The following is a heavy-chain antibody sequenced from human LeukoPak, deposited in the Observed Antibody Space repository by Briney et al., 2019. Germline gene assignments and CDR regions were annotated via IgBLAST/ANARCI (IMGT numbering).Heavy chain of an antibody. Sequence: GGSLRLSCAASGFTFSSYGMHWVRQATGKGLEWVSAIGTAGDTYYPGSVKGRFTISRENAKNFLYLQMNSLRAGDTAVYYCARGMRVVPAAMDNWFDPWGQGTLVTVSS. CDR1: GFTFSSYG. J-gene: IGHJ5*02. V-gene: IGHV3-13*01. CDR2: IGTAGDT. CDR3: ARGMRVVPAAMDNWFDP. D-gene: IGHD2-2*01.